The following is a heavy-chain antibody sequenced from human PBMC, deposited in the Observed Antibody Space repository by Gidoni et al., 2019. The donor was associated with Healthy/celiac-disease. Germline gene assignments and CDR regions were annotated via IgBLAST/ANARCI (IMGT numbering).Heavy chain of an antibody. CDR3: ARDLYYDSSGYVRHFDP. CDR2: ISRSRSYI. Sequence: EVQLVESGGGLVKPGWSLRPSCASSGFTFSSYSMNWVRQAPGKGLEWVSSISRSRSYIYYADSVKGRLTISRDNAKNSLYLQMNSLRAEDTAVYYCARDLYYDSSGYVRHFDPWGQGTLVTVSS. CDR1: GFTFSSYS. V-gene: IGHV3-21*01. J-gene: IGHJ5*02. D-gene: IGHD3-22*01.